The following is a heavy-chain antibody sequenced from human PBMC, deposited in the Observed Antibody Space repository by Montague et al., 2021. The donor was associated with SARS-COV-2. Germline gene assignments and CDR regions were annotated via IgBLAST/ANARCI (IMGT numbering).Heavy chain of an antibody. J-gene: IGHJ2*01. CDR2: IYYRGST. CDR3: ARTIVVVSAASRYFDL. D-gene: IGHD2-2*01. CDR1: GGSTSSYY. Sequence: SETLSLTCTVSGGSTSSYYWSWIRQPLGKGLEWIGCIYYRGSTNYNPSLKSRVTISVDTSKTQFSLKLNSVTAADTAVYYCARTIVVVSAASRYFDLWGRGTLVTVSS. V-gene: IGHV4-59*01.